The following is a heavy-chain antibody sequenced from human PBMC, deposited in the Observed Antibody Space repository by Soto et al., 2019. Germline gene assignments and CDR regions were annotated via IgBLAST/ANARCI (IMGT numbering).Heavy chain of an antibody. CDR3: GGSVGGGFDY. V-gene: IGHV3-66*01. D-gene: IGHD3-16*01. CDR2: VYIGGNT. CDR1: GFTVSSNY. Sequence: EVQLVESGGGLVQPGGSLRLSCAASGFTVSSNYMSWVRQAPGKGLEWVSVVYIGGNTYYAESVEDRFTISRDNFQNMLDLPENRLRAEDTGVLLRGGSVGGGFDYWGQGTLVTVSS. J-gene: IGHJ4*02.